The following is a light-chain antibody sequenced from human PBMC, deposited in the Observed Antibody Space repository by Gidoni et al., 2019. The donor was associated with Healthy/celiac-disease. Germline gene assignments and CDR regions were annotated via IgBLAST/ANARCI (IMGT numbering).Light chain of an antibody. CDR3: HQSYSTPSLT. V-gene: IGKV1-39*01. CDR2: AAS. CDR1: QSISSY. J-gene: IGKJ4*01. Sequence: IQMTKSPSSLSASVGDRVTITCRASQSISSYFNWYQQQPGKAPKLLLYAASTFQSAVPSRFSGSVSWTDFTLTIISLQPEDFATYYCHQSYSTPSLTFGGGTKVEIK.